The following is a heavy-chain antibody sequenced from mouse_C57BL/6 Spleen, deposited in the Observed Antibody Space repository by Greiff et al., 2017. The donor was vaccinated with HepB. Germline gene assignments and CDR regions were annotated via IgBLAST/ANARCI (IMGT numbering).Heavy chain of an antibody. D-gene: IGHD2-14*01. CDR1: GYTFTSYW. CDR2: IDPSDSYT. Sequence: QVQLQQPGAELVRPGTSVKLSCKASGYTFTSYWMHWVKQRPGQGLEWIGVIDPSDSYTNYNQKFKGKATLTVDTSSSTAYMQLSSLTSEDSAVYYCARYYRGYFDVWGTGTTVTVSS. J-gene: IGHJ1*03. CDR3: ARYYRGYFDV. V-gene: IGHV1-59*01.